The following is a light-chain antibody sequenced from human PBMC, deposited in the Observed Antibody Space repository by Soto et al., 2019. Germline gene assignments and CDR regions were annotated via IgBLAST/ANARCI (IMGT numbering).Light chain of an antibody. Sequence: IQMTESPSSLYASVGDSGTIICRASQDIRNDLGWYQQKPGKDHKRLIYATYTLESGVKSRFSGSGSGTEFTLTVSSLQPDDFATYYCHQSHNFQRTLGKGHKLDLK. CDR1: QDIRND. V-gene: IGKV1-17*01. J-gene: IGKJ1*01. CDR2: ATY. CDR3: HQSHNFQRT.